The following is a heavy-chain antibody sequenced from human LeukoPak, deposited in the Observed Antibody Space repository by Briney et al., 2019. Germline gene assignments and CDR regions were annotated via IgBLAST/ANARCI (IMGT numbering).Heavy chain of an antibody. CDR2: INPSGGSA. D-gene: IGHD2-2*01. J-gene: IGHJ4*02. V-gene: IGHV1-46*01. CDR1: GYTFTSYY. Sequence: GASVKVSCKASGYTFTSYYMHWVRQAPGQGLEWMGIINPSGGSASYAQKFQGRVSMTRDTSTSTVYMELSSLRSEDTAVYYCARGRSLLGVLAANIPFDYWGQGTLVTVSS. CDR3: ARGRSLLGVLAANIPFDY.